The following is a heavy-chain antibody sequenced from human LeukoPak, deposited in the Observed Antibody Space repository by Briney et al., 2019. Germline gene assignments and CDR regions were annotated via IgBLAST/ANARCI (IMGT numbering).Heavy chain of an antibody. J-gene: IGHJ4*02. CDR3: VSFYETY. D-gene: IGHD2/OR15-2a*01. CDR1: GFTFSSHL. Sequence: GGSLRLSCAASGFTFSSHLMHWVRQAPGKGLVWVSRISSDGTYTNYADSVRGRFTISRDNAKNTLYLQMNSLRAEDTAVYYCVSFYETYWGRGTLVTVSS. CDR2: ISSDGTYT. V-gene: IGHV3-74*01.